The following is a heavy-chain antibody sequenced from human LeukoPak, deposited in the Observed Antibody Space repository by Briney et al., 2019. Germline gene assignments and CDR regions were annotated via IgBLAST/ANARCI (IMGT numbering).Heavy chain of an antibody. V-gene: IGHV3-72*01. D-gene: IGHD1-7*01. CDR1: GFTFSDHY. Sequence: QAGGSLRLSCVASGFTFSDHYMYWVRQAPGKGLEWVGRSRNKANSYTTEYAASVKGRFTISRDDSRNSLYLQMNSLKTEDTAVHYCGRVRGTTVLLSYMDVWGKGTTVTVSS. CDR2: SRNKANSYTT. J-gene: IGHJ6*03. CDR3: GRVRGTTVLLSYMDV.